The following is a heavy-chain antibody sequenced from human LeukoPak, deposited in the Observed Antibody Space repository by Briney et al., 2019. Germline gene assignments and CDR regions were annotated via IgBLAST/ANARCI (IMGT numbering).Heavy chain of an antibody. CDR1: GFTFSTYA. CDR2: LSGRGGST. CDR3: VRSATRAGYTA. V-gene: IGHV3-23*01. D-gene: IGHD5-24*01. Sequence: PGRPLRLSFAAPGFTFSTYAMSWGRKAPGKGLDWVSRLSGRGGSTYSAAPVKSRFTISRDNSKNTLYVQMTSLRAEDTAVYYCVRSATRAGYTAWGQGTLVTVSS. J-gene: IGHJ5*02.